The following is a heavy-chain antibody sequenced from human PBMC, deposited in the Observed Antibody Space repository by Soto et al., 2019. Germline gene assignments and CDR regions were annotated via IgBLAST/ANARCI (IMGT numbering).Heavy chain of an antibody. CDR3: ARRDTSGFLRYFDN. J-gene: IGHJ4*02. CDR2: IVPNVGTV. V-gene: IGHV1-69*06. CDR1: GGTFSSFINYP. Sequence: SVKVSCKASGGTFSSFINYPINWVRQAPGQGLEWMGGIVPNVGTVNYAQKFRGKVTITADKSTGTAYMELSSLRSEDTALYYCARRDTSGFLRYFDNWGQGTQVTVSS. D-gene: IGHD3-3*01.